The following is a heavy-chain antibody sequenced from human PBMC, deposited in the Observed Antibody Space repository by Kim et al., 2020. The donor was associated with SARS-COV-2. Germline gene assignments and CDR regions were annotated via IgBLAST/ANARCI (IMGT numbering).Heavy chain of an antibody. CDR1: GGSFSGYY. D-gene: IGHD6-13*01. V-gene: IGHV4-34*01. Sequence: SETLSLTCAVYGGSFSGYYWSWIRQPPGKGLEWIGEINHSGSTNYNPSLKSRVTISVDTSKNQFSLKLSSVTAADTAVYYCARGHPRGRWQQLRMTQKYYYYGMDVWGQGTTVTVSS. J-gene: IGHJ6*02. CDR3: ARGHPRGRWQQLRMTQKYYYYGMDV. CDR2: INHSGST.